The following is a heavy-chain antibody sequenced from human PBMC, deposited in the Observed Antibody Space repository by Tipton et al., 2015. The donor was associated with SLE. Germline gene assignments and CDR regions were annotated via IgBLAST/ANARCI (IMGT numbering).Heavy chain of an antibody. D-gene: IGHD4-17*01. J-gene: IGHJ4*02. CDR3: ASVDDTVTTHFEH. V-gene: IGHV4-31*03. CDR1: GHPISNGDYY. CDR2: IYLSGLT. Sequence: TLSLTCTVSGHPISNGDYYWSWIRQRPGKGLEWIGYIYLSGLTSYNPSLNNRVSISVDTSNSQFSLKLSSVTAADTAIYYCASVDDTVTTHFEHWGQGTLVTVSS.